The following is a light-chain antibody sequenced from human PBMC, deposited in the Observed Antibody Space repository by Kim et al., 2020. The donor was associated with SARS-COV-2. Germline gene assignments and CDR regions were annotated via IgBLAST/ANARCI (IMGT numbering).Light chain of an antibody. CDR2: EVN. J-gene: IGLJ3*02. Sequence: QSALTQPPSASGSPGQSVTISCTGTSSDVGDYNYVSWYQQHPGKAPKLMISEVNKRPSGVPDRFSGSKSGNTASLTVSGLQAEDEADYFCSSYAGSNNWVFGGGTQLTVL. CDR3: SSYAGSNNWV. V-gene: IGLV2-8*01. CDR1: SSDVGDYNY.